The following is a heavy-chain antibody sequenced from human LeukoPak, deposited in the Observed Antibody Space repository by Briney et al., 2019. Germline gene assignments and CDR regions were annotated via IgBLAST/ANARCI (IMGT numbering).Heavy chain of an antibody. CDR1: GYTFTGYY. CDR2: INPNSGGT. Sequence: ASVKVSCKASGYTFTGYYMHWVRQAPGQGLEWMGWINPNSGGTNYAQKFQGRVTMTRDTSISTAYMELSRLRSDDTAVYYCARDNEKDYGDYVWFDPWGQGTLVTVSS. V-gene: IGHV1-2*02. CDR3: ARDNEKDYGDYVWFDP. J-gene: IGHJ5*02. D-gene: IGHD4-17*01.